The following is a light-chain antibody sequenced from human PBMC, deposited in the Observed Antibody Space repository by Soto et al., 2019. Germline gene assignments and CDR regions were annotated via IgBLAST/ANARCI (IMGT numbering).Light chain of an antibody. CDR2: EVN. V-gene: IGLV2-18*01. J-gene: IGLJ1*01. Sequence: QSVLTQPPSVSGSPGQSVTISCTGTSSDVGSYNRLSWYQQPPGTAPKLIMYEVNTRPSGVPDRFSGSKSGSTASLTISGLQAEGEADYYCSLYLSGSTYVFGTGTKVTVL. CDR3: SLYLSGSTYV. CDR1: SSDVGSYNR.